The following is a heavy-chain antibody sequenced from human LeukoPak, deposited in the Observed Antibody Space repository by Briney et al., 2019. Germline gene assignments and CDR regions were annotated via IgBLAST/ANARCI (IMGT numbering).Heavy chain of an antibody. Sequence: SETLSLTCAVYGVSFSSYYWSWVRQPAGKGLEWLGRIYTSGSTNYNPSLKSRVTMSVDTSKNQFSLKLSSVTAADTAVYYCARDRGNPVYSSSWGDRGAFDIWGQGTMVTVSS. CDR1: GVSFSSYY. D-gene: IGHD6-13*01. J-gene: IGHJ3*02. CDR3: ARDRGNPVYSSSWGDRGAFDI. V-gene: IGHV4-4*07. CDR2: IYTSGST.